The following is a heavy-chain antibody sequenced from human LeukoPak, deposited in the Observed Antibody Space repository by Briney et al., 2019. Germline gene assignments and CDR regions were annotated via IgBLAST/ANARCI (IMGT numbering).Heavy chain of an antibody. J-gene: IGHJ3*02. Sequence: SETLSLTCTVSGGTISSYYWSWIRQPPEKGLEWIGYIYYSGSPNYNPSLKSRVTISVDTSKKQSSLKLSSVTAADTAVYYCARGTVTTSMKAFDIWGQGTMVTVSS. CDR2: IYYSGSP. D-gene: IGHD4-17*01. CDR1: GGTISSYY. V-gene: IGHV4-59*08. CDR3: ARGTVTTSMKAFDI.